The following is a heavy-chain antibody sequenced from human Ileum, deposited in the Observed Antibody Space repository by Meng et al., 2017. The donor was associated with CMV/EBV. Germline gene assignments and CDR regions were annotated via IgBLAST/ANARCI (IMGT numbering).Heavy chain of an antibody. J-gene: IGHJ4*03. D-gene: IGHD1-14*01. CDR2: IRYDGRDK. CDR1: GFTFSTYG. V-gene: IGHV3-30*02. CDR3: AKDGGALYNVNSIGYFEG. Sequence: GGSLRLSCATSGFTFSTYGIHWVRQTPGRGLEWVTFIRYDGRDKYYADSVKGRFTISRDSSKNTVTLQMNSLRPEDTAMYYCAKDGGALYNVNSIGYFEGCGQGTLVTVSS.